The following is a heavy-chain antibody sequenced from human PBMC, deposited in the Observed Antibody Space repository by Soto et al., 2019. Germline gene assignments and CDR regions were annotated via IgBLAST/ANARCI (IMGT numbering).Heavy chain of an antibody. D-gene: IGHD3-22*01. J-gene: IGHJ4*02. CDR3: AKAISDYYAPSDY. V-gene: IGHV3-23*01. CDR1: GYTFCSFA. CDR2: ISESGGST. Sequence: HPGGSPRHSCSACGYTFCSFAMSWVRQAPGKGLEWVSVISESGGSTYYADSVRGRFTISRDNSKSTVYLQMNRLRGDDTAIYYCAKAISDYYAPSDYWGQGTQVTVSS.